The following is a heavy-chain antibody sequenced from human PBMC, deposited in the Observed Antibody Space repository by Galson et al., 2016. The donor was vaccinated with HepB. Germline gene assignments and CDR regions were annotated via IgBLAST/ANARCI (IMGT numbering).Heavy chain of an antibody. CDR2: ISYDGNNK. CDR1: GFTFSTYA. D-gene: IGHD3-16*01. V-gene: IGHV3-30-3*01. J-gene: IGHJ3*01. CDR3: AREEGGTFNF. Sequence: SLRLSCAASGFTFSTYAIHWVRQAPGKGLEWVAVISYDGNNKYYADSVKGRFTISRDNSKNTLYLQMNSLRAEDTGVYYCAREEGGTFNFWGQGTMVTVSS.